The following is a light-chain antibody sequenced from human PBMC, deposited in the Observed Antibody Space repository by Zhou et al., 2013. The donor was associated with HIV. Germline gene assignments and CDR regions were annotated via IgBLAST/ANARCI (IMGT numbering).Light chain of an antibody. V-gene: IGKV3-20*01. J-gene: IGKJ1*01. Sequence: EIVLTHSPGTLSLSPGERATLSCRASQTVSSNYLAWYQQKPGQAPRLLIHATSSRASGIPDRFSGSGSGTDFTLTTSRLEPEDFAMYYCQQYATSPPTFGQGTQVEIK. CDR2: ATS. CDR3: QQYATSPPT. CDR1: QTVSSNY.